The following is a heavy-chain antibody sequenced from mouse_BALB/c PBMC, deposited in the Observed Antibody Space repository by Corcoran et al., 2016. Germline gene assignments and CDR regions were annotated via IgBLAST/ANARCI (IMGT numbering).Heavy chain of an antibody. CDR2: INPYNDGT. J-gene: IGHJ2*01. Sequence: EVQLQQSGPELVKPGASVKMSCKDSGYTFSSYVMHWVKQKPGHGLEWIGYINPYNDGTKYNEKFKGKATLTSDKSSSTAYMEHSSLTSEDSAVYYCSRRDHLYGNYGGGLDYWCQGTTLTVSS. V-gene: IGHV1S136*01. CDR3: SRRDHLYGNYGGGLDY. CDR1: GYTFSSYV. D-gene: IGHD2-10*02.